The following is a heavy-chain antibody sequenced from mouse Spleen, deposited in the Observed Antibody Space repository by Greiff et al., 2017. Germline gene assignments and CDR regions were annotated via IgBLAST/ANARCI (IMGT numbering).Heavy chain of an antibody. CDR1: GFTFSSYA. CDR2: ISSGGSYT. J-gene: IGHJ1*01. Sequence: EVQLQESGGGLVKPGGSLKLSCAASGFTFSSYAMSWVRQTPEKRLEWVATISSGGSYTYYPDSVKGRFTISRDNAKNTLYLQMSSLRSEDTAMYYCARQGEGYFDVWGAGTTVTVSS. V-gene: IGHV5-9-3*01. CDR3: ARQGEGYFDV.